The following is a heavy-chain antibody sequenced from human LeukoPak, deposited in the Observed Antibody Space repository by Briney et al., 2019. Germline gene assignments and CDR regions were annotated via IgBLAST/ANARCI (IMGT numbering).Heavy chain of an antibody. CDR3: ARRVAGTLSNWFDP. CDR2: IYYSGRT. J-gene: IGHJ5*02. CDR1: GGSISSRTYY. D-gene: IGHD2-15*01. Sequence: SETLSLTCTVSGGSISSRTYYWGWIRQPPGTGLEWIGSIYYSGRTYYNPSLKSRVTISVDTSKNQFSLKLSSVTATDTAVYYCARRVAGTLSNWFDPWGQGTLVTVSS. V-gene: IGHV4-39*01.